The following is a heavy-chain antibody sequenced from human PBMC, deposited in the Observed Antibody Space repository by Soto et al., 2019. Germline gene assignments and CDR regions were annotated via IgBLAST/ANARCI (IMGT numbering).Heavy chain of an antibody. CDR2: ISAYNGNT. J-gene: IGHJ4*02. Sequence: VNRVRFGAGGKKPGASGKVPGRVSGYTFTNYGISWVRQAPGQGLEWMGWISAYNGNTKYAQKLQGRVTMTTDTSTSTAYMELRSLRSDDTAVYYCARDLSPVDDWGQGTLVTVSS. CDR3: ARDLSPVDD. CDR1: GYTFTNYG. V-gene: IGHV1-18*01.